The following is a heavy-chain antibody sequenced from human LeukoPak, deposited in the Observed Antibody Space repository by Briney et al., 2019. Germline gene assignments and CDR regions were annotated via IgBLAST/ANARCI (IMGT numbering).Heavy chain of an antibody. CDR2: IYYSGST. CDR1: GGSISSGGYY. J-gene: IGHJ4*02. Sequence: SETLSLTCTVSGGSISSGGYYWSWIRQHPGKGLEWIGYIYYSGSTNYNPSLKSRVTISVDTSKNQFSLKLSSVTAADTAVYYCAGLKDDILTGSFDYWGQGTLVTVSS. D-gene: IGHD3-9*01. V-gene: IGHV4-61*08. CDR3: AGLKDDILTGSFDY.